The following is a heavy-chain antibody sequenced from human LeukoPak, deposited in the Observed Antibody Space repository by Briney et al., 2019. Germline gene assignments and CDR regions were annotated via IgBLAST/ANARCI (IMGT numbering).Heavy chain of an antibody. D-gene: IGHD3-22*01. J-gene: IGHJ4*02. CDR3: ARVLWEDSSGFPSPYFDY. V-gene: IGHV4-39*07. CDR2: IYYSGST. Sequence: SETLSLTCTVSGSSISSSSYYWGWIRQPPGKGLEWIGSIYYSGSTYYNPSLKSRVTISVDTSKNQFSLKLSSVTAADTAVYYCARVLWEDSSGFPSPYFDYWGQGTLVTVSS. CDR1: GSSISSSSYY.